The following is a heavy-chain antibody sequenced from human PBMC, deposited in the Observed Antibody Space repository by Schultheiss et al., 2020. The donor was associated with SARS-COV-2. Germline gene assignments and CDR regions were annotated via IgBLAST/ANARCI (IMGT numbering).Heavy chain of an antibody. CDR1: GFTFSSYA. CDR2: ISGSGGST. CDR3: AKDPQGYGENDNFDY. D-gene: IGHD4-17*01. V-gene: IGHV3-23*01. Sequence: GGSLRLSCAASGFTFSSYAMSWVRQAPGKGLEWVSAISGSGGSTYYADSVKGRFTISRDNSKNTLYLQMNSLRAEDTAVYYSAKDPQGYGENDNFDYWGQGTLVTGSS. J-gene: IGHJ4*02.